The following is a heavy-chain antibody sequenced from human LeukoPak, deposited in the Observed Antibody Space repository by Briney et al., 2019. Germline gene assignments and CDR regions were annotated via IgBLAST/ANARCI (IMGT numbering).Heavy chain of an antibody. D-gene: IGHD6-19*01. V-gene: IGHV1-8*03. Sequence: GASVKVSCKASGYTFNRYDINWVRQATGQGLEWMGWMNPNSGKAGYAEKFQGRVTITRDTSISTVYMELSSLRSEDTAVYYCARGVAVAGKVDYWGQGTLVTVSS. CDR1: GYTFNRYD. J-gene: IGHJ4*02. CDR3: ARGVAVAGKVDY. CDR2: MNPNSGKA.